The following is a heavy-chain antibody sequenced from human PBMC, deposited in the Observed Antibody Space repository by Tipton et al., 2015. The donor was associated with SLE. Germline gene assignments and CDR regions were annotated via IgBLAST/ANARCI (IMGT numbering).Heavy chain of an antibody. V-gene: IGHV4-39*07. CDR2: IYYSGST. J-gene: IGHJ2*01. CDR3: ARGWGYAERYRYFDL. CDR1: GGSISSSSYY. Sequence: TLSLTCTVSGGSISSSSYYWGWIRQPPGKGLEWIGKIYYSGSTYYNPSLKSRVTISVDTSKNQFSLKMNSVTAADTAVYYCARGWGYAERYRYFDLWGRGTLVTVSS. D-gene: IGHD3-16*01.